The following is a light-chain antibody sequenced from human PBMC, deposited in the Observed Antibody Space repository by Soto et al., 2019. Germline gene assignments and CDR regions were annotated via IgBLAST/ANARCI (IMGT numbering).Light chain of an antibody. CDR2: EVS. CDR3: SSYTSSSTLI. V-gene: IGLV2-8*01. J-gene: IGLJ2*01. Sequence: QSALTQPPSASGSPGQSVTISCTGTISDVGAYNYVSWYQRHPGKAPKLLIYEVSKRPSGVPDRFSGSKSANTASLTVSGLQADDEADYYCSSYTSSSTLIFGGGTKVTVL. CDR1: ISDVGAYNY.